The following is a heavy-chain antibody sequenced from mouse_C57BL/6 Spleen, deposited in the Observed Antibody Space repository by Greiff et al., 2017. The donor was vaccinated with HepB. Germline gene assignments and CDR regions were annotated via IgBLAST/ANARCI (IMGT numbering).Heavy chain of an antibody. D-gene: IGHD2-3*01. Sequence: VQLQQPGAELVRPGPSVKLSCKASGYTFTSYWMHWVKQRPIQGLEWIGNIDPSDSETHYNQKFKDKATLTVDKSSSTAYMQLSSLTSEDSAVYYCARRDHGYYGYWGQGTTLTVSS. CDR1: GYTFTSYW. CDR3: ARRDHGYYGY. CDR2: IDPSDSET. J-gene: IGHJ2*01. V-gene: IGHV1-52*01.